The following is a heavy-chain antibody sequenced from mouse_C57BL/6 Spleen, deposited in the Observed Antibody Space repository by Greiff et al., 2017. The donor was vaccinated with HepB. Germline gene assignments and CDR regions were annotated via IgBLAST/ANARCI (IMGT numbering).Heavy chain of an antibody. D-gene: IGHD4-1*01. CDR2: ISYDGSN. CDR1: GYSITSGYY. J-gene: IGHJ4*01. Sequence: EVKLEESGPGLVKPSQSLSLTCSVTGYSITSGYYWNWIRQFPGNQLEWMGYISYDGSNNYNPSLKNRISITRDTSKNQFFLKLNAVTTEDTATYYCARDLGAMDYWGQGTSVTVSS. CDR3: ARDLGAMDY. V-gene: IGHV3-6*01.